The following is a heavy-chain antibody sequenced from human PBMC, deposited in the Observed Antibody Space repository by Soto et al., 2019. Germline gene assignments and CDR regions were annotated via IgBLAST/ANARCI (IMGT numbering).Heavy chain of an antibody. CDR3: ARRGADKGRAAGAGYLDAFDI. CDR1: GYSFTIYW. Sequence: GESLKISCKSSGYSFTIYWIGWVLQMPWKGLEWMGIIYPGDSDTRYSPSFQGQVTISADKSISTAYLQWSSLKASDTAMYYCARRGADKGRAAGAGYLDAFDIWGQGTMVTVSS. V-gene: IGHV5-51*01. CDR2: IYPGDSDT. D-gene: IGHD1-26*01. J-gene: IGHJ3*02.